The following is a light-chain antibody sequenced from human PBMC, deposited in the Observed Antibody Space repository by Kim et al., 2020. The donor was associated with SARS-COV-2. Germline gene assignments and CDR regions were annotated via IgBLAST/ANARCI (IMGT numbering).Light chain of an antibody. CDR1: QSVLYSSNNKNY. V-gene: IGKV4-1*01. CDR3: QQYYSTPSWT. CDR2: WAS. J-gene: IGKJ1*01. Sequence: DIVMTQSPDSLAVSLGERATINCKSSQSVLYSSNNKNYLAWYQQKPGQPPKLLIYWASTRESGVPDRFSGSGSGTDFTLTISSLQAEDVAVYYCQQYYSTPSWTFGQGTKMDIK.